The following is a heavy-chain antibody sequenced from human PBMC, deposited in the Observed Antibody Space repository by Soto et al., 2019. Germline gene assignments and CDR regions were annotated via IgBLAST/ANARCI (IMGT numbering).Heavy chain of an antibody. CDR1: GGSISSSSYY. V-gene: IGHV4-39*01. CDR3: ARHTPAISISDH. J-gene: IGHJ4*02. CDR2: IYYSGST. Sequence: KPSETLSLTCTVSGGSISSSSYYWGWIRQPPGKGLEWIGSIYYSGSTYYNPSLKSRVTISVDTSKNQFSLKLSSVTAAGTAVYYCARHTPAISISDHWGQGTLVTVSS. D-gene: IGHD2-15*01.